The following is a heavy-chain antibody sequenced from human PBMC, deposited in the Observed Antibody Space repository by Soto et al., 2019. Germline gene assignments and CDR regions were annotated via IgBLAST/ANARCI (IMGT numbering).Heavy chain of an antibody. Sequence: PGGSLRLSCAASGFTFSSYGMYWVRQAPGKGLEWVSHMNNDGSYIIYAESVKGRFTFSRDNAKNTLYLQMNSLRAEDTAVYYCVRGGYMHACDIWGQGTMVTVSS. V-gene: IGHV3-74*01. J-gene: IGHJ3*02. D-gene: IGHD6-13*01. CDR1: GFTFSSYG. CDR3: VRGGYMHACDI. CDR2: MNNDGSYI.